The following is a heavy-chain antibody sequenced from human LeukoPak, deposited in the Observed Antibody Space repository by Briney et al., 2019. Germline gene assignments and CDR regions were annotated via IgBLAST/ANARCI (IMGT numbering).Heavy chain of an antibody. V-gene: IGHV1-18*01. CDR1: GYTFTSYG. D-gene: IGHD3-22*01. CDR3: ARDRSPIYYYDSSGYYVDDAFDI. Sequence: GASVKVSCKASGYTFTSYGISWVRQAPGQGLEWMGWISAYNGNTNYAQKLQGRVTMTTDTSTSTAYMELRSLRSDDTAVYYCARDRSPIYYYDSSGYYVDDAFDIWGQGTMVTVSS. J-gene: IGHJ3*02. CDR2: ISAYNGNT.